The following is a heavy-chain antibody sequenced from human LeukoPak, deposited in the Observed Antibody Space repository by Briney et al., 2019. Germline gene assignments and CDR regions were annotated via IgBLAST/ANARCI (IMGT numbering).Heavy chain of an antibody. CDR3: ARDWGFGDSEDWFDP. CDR1: GGSISSSSYY. J-gene: IGHJ5*02. D-gene: IGHD3-10*01. V-gene: IGHV4-39*07. Sequence: SETLSLTCTVSGGSISSSSYYWGWIRQPPGKGLEWIGSVHHTGSTYYNPSLRSRVSISVDKSTNHISLEVTSVTAADTAVYYCARDWGFGDSEDWFDPWGQGTLVTVSS. CDR2: VHHTGST.